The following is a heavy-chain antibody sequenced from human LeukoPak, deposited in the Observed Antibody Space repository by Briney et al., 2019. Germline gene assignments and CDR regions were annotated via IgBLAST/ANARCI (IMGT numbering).Heavy chain of an antibody. D-gene: IGHD3-22*01. CDR2: INPNSGGT. Sequence: ASVKVSCKASGYTFTGYYMHWVRQAPGQGLEWMGWINPNSGGTNYAQKFQGRVTMTRDTSISTAYMELSRLRSDDTAVYYCARHRLPRVYYDSSGYYHDAPDIWGQGTMVTVSS. CDR3: ARHRLPRVYYDSSGYYHDAPDI. CDR1: GYTFTGYY. J-gene: IGHJ3*02. V-gene: IGHV1-2*02.